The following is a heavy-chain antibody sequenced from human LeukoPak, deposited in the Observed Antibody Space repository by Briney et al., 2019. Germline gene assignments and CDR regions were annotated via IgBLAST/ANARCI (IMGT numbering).Heavy chain of an antibody. V-gene: IGHV3-66*01. Sequence: GGSLRLSCLSSGFTVSSNYMSCVRQAPGKGLEWVSVIYSGGSPYYADSVKGRFTISRDNSKNTLYLQMNSLRADDTAVYYCARVIPNSFFDYWGQGTLVTVSS. CDR1: GFTVSSNY. D-gene: IGHD3-16*02. J-gene: IGHJ4*02. CDR2: IYSGGSP. CDR3: ARVIPNSFFDY.